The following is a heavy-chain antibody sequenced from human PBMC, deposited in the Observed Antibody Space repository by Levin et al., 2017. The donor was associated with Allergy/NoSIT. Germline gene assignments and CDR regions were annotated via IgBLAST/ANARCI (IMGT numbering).Heavy chain of an antibody. J-gene: IGHJ4*02. Sequence: LSLTCAASGFTVSSNYMSWVRQAPGKGLEWVSVIYSGGSTYYADSVKGRFTISRDNSKNTLYLQMNSLRAEDTAVYYCARDAVYYDSSGYTETDYWGQGTLVTVSS. CDR2: IYSGGST. CDR1: GFTVSSNY. CDR3: ARDAVYYDSSGYTETDY. V-gene: IGHV3-66*01. D-gene: IGHD3-22*01.